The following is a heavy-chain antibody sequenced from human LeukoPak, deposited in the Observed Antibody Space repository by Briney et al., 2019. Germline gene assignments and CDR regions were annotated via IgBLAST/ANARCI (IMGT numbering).Heavy chain of an antibody. CDR3: ARTSHYVDIAATIPYGIYYFDY. Sequence: PSETLSLACTVSGASISSRPYCWGWIRQPPGKGLEWLGSFYYSGSTYYKPSLKSRVTISVDTSKNQISLKLSSVTAADTAVYYCARTSHYVDIAATIPYGIYYFDYWGQGTLVTVSS. V-gene: IGHV4-39*01. J-gene: IGHJ4*02. D-gene: IGHD5-12*01. CDR1: GASISSRPYC. CDR2: FYYSGST.